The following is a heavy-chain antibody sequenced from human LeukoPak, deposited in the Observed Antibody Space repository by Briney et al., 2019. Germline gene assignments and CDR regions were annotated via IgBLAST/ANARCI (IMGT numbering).Heavy chain of an antibody. CDR3: ARERHRYDSSGYDAFDI. CDR1: GHTFTGYY. V-gene: IGHV1-2*06. Sequence: GASVKVSCKASGHTFTGYYMHWVRQAPGQGLEWMGRINPNSGGTNYAQKFQGRVTMTRDTSISTAYMELSRLRSDDTAVYYCARERHRYDSSGYDAFDIWGQGTMVTVSS. CDR2: INPNSGGT. J-gene: IGHJ3*02. D-gene: IGHD3-22*01.